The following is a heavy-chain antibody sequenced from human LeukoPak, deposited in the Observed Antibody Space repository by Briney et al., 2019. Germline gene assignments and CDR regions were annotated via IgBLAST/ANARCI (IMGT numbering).Heavy chain of an antibody. CDR3: ARGMEQQLPRGSYYYYMDV. D-gene: IGHD6-13*01. Sequence: SETLSLTCTVSGGSISSYYWSWIRQPAGKGLEWIGRIYTSGSTNYNPSLKSRVTMSVDTSKNQFSLKLSSVTAADTAVYYCARGMEQQLPRGSYYYYMDVWGKGTTVTVSS. J-gene: IGHJ6*03. V-gene: IGHV4-4*07. CDR1: GGSISSYY. CDR2: IYTSGST.